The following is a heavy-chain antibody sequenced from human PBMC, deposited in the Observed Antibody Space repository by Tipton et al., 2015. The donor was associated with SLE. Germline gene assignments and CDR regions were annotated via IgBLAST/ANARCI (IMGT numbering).Heavy chain of an antibody. Sequence: TLSLTCAVSGGSISSYNYYWDWIRQPPGKGLAWIGSIYYSGTTYYNPSLKSRVTISVDTSKNQFSLRLSSVTAADTAMYYCARRAGGYQYYYGMDVWGQGTPITVSS. CDR2: IYYSGTT. V-gene: IGHV4-39*07. CDR1: GGSISSYNYY. J-gene: IGHJ6*02. CDR3: ARRAGGYQYYYGMDV. D-gene: IGHD5-12*01.